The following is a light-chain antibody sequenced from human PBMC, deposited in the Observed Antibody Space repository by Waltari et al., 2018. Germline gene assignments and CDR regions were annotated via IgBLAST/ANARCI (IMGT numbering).Light chain of an antibody. J-gene: IGLJ2*01. CDR3: SSYAGNCNLVV. CDR1: SSDVGSYNL. Sequence: QCALTQPASVSGSPGQSITISCTGTSSDVGSYNLVSWYQQHPGKAPKLMIYEASKRPSGGSNRFAGSKSGNTASLTIAGRQAEDEADYYCSSYAGNCNLVVFGGGTKLTVL. V-gene: IGLV2-23*01. CDR2: EAS.